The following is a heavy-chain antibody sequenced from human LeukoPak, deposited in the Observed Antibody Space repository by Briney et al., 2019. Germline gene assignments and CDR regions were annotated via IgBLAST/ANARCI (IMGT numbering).Heavy chain of an antibody. CDR2: ITYNGGST. V-gene: IGHV3-64*04. CDR3: ARVEDVMTIDY. CDR1: GFSFNNYG. J-gene: IGHJ4*02. Sequence: GGSLRLSCSASGFSFNNYGMHWVRQAPGKGLEYVSGITYNGGSTYYADSVKGRFTISRDNAKNSLYLQMNSLRAEDTAVYYCARVEDVMTIDYWGQGTLVTVSS.